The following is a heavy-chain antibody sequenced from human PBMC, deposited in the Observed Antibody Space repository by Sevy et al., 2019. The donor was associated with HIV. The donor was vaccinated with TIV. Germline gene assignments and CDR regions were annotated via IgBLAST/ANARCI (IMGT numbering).Heavy chain of an antibody. CDR1: GFTFGGYT. V-gene: IGHV3-49*04. D-gene: IGHD1-26*01. CDR3: TRVEGAADWGMDV. Sequence: GFLRLSCTASGFTFGGYTMSWVRQAPGKGLEWVAFIRGKPYGGTTEYAASVKGRFTISRDDSKSIAYLQMNSLNTEDTAVYYCTRVEGAADWGMDVWGQGTTVTVSS. J-gene: IGHJ6*02. CDR2: IRGKPYGGTT.